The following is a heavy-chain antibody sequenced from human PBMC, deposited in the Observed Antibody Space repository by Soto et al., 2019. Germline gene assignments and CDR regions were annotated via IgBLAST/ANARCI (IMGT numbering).Heavy chain of an antibody. V-gene: IGHV4-59*08. Sequence: SETLSLTCTVSGGSISSYYWSWIRQPPGKELEWIGYIYYSGSTNYNPSLKSRVTISVDTSKNQFSLKLSSVTAADTAVYYCARHPRVVAATSQYYFDYWGQGTLVTVSS. J-gene: IGHJ4*02. D-gene: IGHD2-15*01. CDR3: ARHPRVVAATSQYYFDY. CDR2: IYYSGST. CDR1: GGSISSYY.